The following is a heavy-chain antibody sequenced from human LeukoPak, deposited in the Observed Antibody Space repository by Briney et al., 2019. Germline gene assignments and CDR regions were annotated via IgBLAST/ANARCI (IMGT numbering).Heavy chain of an antibody. CDR1: GFTFSSYA. D-gene: IGHD6-13*01. CDR3: ARSITELAAAGPVFDY. CDR2: ISYDGSNK. J-gene: IGHJ4*02. V-gene: IGHV3-30-3*01. Sequence: GGSLRLSCAASGFTFSSYAMHWVRQAPGKGLEWVAVISYDGSNKYYADSVKGRFTISRDNSKNTLYLQMNSLRAEDTAVYYCARSITELAAAGPVFDYWGQGTLVTVSS.